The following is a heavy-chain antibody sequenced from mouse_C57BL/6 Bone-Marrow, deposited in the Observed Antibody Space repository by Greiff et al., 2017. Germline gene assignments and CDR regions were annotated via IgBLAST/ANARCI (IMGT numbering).Heavy chain of an antibody. CDR3: ARNSLYDGYYDN. V-gene: IGHV2-2*01. Sequence: VKLVESGPGLVQPSQSLSITCTVSGFSLTSYGVHWVRQSPGTGLEWLGVIWSGGSTDSNAAFISRLSISKDNSKSQVFFKMNSLQADDTAIYYCARNSLYDGYYDNWGQGTTLTVSS. CDR1: GFSLTSYG. D-gene: IGHD2-3*01. J-gene: IGHJ2*01. CDR2: IWSGGST.